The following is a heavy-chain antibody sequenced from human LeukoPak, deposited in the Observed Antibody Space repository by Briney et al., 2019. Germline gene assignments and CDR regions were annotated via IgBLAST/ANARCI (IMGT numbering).Heavy chain of an antibody. CDR2: FDPEDGET. CDR1: GYTLTELS. CDR3: ATAQTTVTTTNYFDY. V-gene: IGHV1-24*01. D-gene: IGHD4-17*01. Sequence: SVKVSCKVSGYTLTELSMHWVRQAPGKGLEWMGGFDPEDGETIYAQKFQGRVTMTEDTSTDTAYMELSSLRSEDTAVYYCATAQTTVTTTNYFDYWGQGTLVTVSS. J-gene: IGHJ4*02.